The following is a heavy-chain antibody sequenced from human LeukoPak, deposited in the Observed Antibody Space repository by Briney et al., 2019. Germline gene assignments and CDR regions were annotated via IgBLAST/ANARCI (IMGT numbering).Heavy chain of an antibody. J-gene: IGHJ6*02. Sequence: GGSLRLSCAASGFTFSSYGMHWVRQAPGKGLEWVAVISYDGSNKYYADSVKGRFTISRDNSKNTLYLQMNSLRAEDTAVYYCAKDYPSGSYYNGMDVWGQGTTVTVSS. D-gene: IGHD1-26*01. CDR2: ISYDGSNK. CDR1: GFTFSSYG. CDR3: AKDYPSGSYYNGMDV. V-gene: IGHV3-30*18.